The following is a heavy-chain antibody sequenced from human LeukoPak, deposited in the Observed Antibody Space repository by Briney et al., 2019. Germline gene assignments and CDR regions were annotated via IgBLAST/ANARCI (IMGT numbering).Heavy chain of an antibody. CDR1: GYTFTTYG. J-gene: IGHJ4*02. CDR2: ITTYNGDT. V-gene: IGHV1-18*01. CDR3: AIVLPYFGY. D-gene: IGHD3-10*01. Sequence: ASVKVSCKASGYTFTTYGLSWVRQAPGQGLEWMGWITTYNGDTDYAQKLQGRVTTTADTSTSTAYMELRSLRSDDTAVYYCAIVLPYFGYWGQGTLLTVSS.